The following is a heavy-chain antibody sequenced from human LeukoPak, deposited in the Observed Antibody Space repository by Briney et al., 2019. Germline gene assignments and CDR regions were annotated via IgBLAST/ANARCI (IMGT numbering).Heavy chain of an antibody. CDR3: ARALRGIRRWFDP. CDR2: INPSGGST. D-gene: IGHD5-18*01. CDR1: GYTFTSYY. J-gene: IGHJ5*02. V-gene: IGHV1-46*01. Sequence: ASVKVSCKASGYTFTSYYMHWVRQAPGQGLEWMGIINPSGGSTSYAQKFQGRVTMTRDMSTSTVYMELSSLRSEDTAVYYCARALRGIRRWFDPWGQGTLVTVSS.